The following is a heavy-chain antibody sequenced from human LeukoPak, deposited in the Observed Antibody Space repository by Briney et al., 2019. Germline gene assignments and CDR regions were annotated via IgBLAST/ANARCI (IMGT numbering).Heavy chain of an antibody. J-gene: IGHJ5*02. V-gene: IGHV1-2*02. CDR1: GYTFIDYY. Sequence: ASVKVSCKASGYTFIDYYIHWVRQAPGQGLEWMGWINPNSGDTNYAQKFQGRATMTRDTSISTAYMELSRLRSDDTAVYYCARGRRSIAAAVYWFDPWGQGTLVTVSS. CDR3: ARGRRSIAAAVYWFDP. D-gene: IGHD6-13*01. CDR2: INPNSGDT.